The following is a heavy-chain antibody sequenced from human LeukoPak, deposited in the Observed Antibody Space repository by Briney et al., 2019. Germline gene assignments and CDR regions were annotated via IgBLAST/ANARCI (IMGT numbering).Heavy chain of an antibody. CDR3: ASAPRRPRSGWYLSEDY. V-gene: IGHV1-18*01. Sequence: GASVKVSCKASGYTFTSYGITWVRQAPGQGLEWMGWISAYNGNTNYAQKFQGRVTMTRDTSISTAYMELSRLRSDDTAVYYCASAPRRPRSGWYLSEDYWGQGTLVTVSS. D-gene: IGHD6-19*01. CDR1: GYTFTSYG. J-gene: IGHJ4*02. CDR2: ISAYNGNT.